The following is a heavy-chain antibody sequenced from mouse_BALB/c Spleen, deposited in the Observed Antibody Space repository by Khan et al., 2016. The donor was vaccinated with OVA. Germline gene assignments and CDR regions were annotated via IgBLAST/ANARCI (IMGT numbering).Heavy chain of an antibody. Sequence: EVQLVESGPGLVKPSQSLSLTCTVTGYSITSDYAWNWIRQFPGNKLEWMGYIISSGSTNYNPALKSRISITRDTSKNQFFLQLNSVTTEDTATYYCARDGSRYNYAMDYWGQGTSVTVSS. CDR3: ARDGSRYNYAMDY. J-gene: IGHJ4*01. CDR1: GYSITSDYA. V-gene: IGHV3-2*02. CDR2: IISSGST. D-gene: IGHD2-3*01.